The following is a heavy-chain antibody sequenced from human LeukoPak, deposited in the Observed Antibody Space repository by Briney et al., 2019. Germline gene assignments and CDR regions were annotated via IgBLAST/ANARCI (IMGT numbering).Heavy chain of an antibody. J-gene: IGHJ4*02. CDR2: IYYSGST. D-gene: IGHD1-26*01. V-gene: IGHV4-31*03. CDR3: ARAPTYSGSHY. CDR1: GGSISNGGYY. Sequence: SETLSLTCTVSGGSISNGGYYWSWIRQHPGTGLEWIGYIYYSGSTYYNPSLKSRVNISEDTSKNQFSLKLNSVTAADTAVYYCARAPTYSGSHYWGQGTLVTVSS.